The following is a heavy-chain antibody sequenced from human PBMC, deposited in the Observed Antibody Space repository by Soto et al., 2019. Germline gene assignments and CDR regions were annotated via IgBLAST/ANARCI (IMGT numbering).Heavy chain of an antibody. V-gene: IGHV3-48*02. CDR2: ISGRGDAI. J-gene: IGHJ6*02. Sequence: EVQLVESGGGLVQPGGSLRLSCAASGFTFIDYSMNWIRQAPGKGLEWISFISGRGDAIYYADSLKGRFIVSRDNAKNSLYIQMNSLSDDDTAVYYCARPGEGALFYYAMDVWGQGTTVTVSS. D-gene: IGHD3-16*01. CDR3: ARPGEGALFYYAMDV. CDR1: GFTFIDYS.